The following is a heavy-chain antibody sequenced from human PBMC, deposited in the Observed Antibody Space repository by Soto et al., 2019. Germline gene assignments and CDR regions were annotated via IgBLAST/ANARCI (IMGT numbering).Heavy chain of an antibody. Sequence: ASVKVSCKASGSTFSSYANSWVRQAPGQGLEWMGGIIPIFGTANYAQKFQGRVTITADESTSTAYMQLSSLRSGDTAVYYCARSGGLDRDFNYWGQGSLVTVSS. CDR2: IIPIFGTA. CDR3: ARSGGLDRDFNY. CDR1: GSTFSSYA. V-gene: IGHV1-69*13. J-gene: IGHJ4*02. D-gene: IGHD2-15*01.